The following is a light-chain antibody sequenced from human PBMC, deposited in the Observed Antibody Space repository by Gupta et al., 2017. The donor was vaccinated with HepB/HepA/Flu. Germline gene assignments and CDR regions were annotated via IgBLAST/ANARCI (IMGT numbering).Light chain of an antibody. CDR3: QSYDTSLSGFYV. CDR1: SSNIGAGYD. V-gene: IGLV1-40*01. CDR2: GNN. Sequence: QSVLTQPPSVSGAPGQRVTISCTGTSSNIGAGYDAHWYQHLPGTAPKLLIYGNNDRPSGVPDRFSGSKSGTSASLAITGLQAEDEADYFCQSYDTSLSGFYVFGTGTKVTVL. J-gene: IGLJ1*01.